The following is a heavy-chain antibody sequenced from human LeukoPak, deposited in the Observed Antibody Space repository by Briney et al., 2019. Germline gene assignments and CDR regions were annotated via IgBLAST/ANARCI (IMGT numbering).Heavy chain of an antibody. CDR1: GFTFSSYA. CDR3: ARETYYYDSSGYDNFDY. Sequence: PGRSLRLSCAASGFTFSSYAMHWVRQAPGKGLEWVAVISYDGSNKYYADSVKGRFTISRDNSKNTLYLQMNSLRAEDTAVYYCARETYYYDSSGYDNFDYWGQGTLATVSS. J-gene: IGHJ4*02. CDR2: ISYDGSNK. V-gene: IGHV3-30-3*01. D-gene: IGHD3-22*01.